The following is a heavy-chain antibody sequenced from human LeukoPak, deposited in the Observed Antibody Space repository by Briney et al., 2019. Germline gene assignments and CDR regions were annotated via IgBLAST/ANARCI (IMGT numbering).Heavy chain of an antibody. J-gene: IGHJ4*02. V-gene: IGHV4-4*07. CDR3: AREAINWNYRDY. CDR1: GGSISGYY. Sequence: SETLSLTCTVSGGSISGYYWNWIRQPAGKGLEWIGRIYTSGSTHDNPSLKSRVTMSVDTSKNQVSLKVSSVTAADTAVYYCAREAINWNYRDYWGQGTLVTVSS. D-gene: IGHD1-1*01. CDR2: IYTSGST.